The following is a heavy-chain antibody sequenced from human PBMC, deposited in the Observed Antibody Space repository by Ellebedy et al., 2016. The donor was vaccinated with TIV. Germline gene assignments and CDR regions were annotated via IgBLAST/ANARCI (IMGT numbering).Heavy chain of an antibody. CDR3: ARVVLGMALDY. CDR2: LYSDGRT. Sequence: GESLKISCAASEVTVSSNHMSWVRQAPGKGLEWVSILYSDGRTYYADSVKGRFNISRDNSKNTLFLQMNSLSPEDTAFYYCARVVLGMALDYWGQGTLVTVSS. D-gene: IGHD1-14*01. V-gene: IGHV3-53*01. J-gene: IGHJ4*02. CDR1: EVTVSSNH.